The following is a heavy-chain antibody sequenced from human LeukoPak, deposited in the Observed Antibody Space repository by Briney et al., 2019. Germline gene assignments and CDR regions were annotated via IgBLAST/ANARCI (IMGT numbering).Heavy chain of an antibody. Sequence: PSETLSLTCTVSGGSISSYYWSWIRPPPGKGLEWIGYIYYSGSTNYNPSLKSRVTISVDTSKNQFSLKLSSVTAADTAVYYCARDTGIAVAGTGGAFDIWGQGTMVTVSS. V-gene: IGHV4-59*01. CDR3: ARDTGIAVAGTGGAFDI. D-gene: IGHD6-19*01. CDR1: GGSISSYY. J-gene: IGHJ3*02. CDR2: IYYSGST.